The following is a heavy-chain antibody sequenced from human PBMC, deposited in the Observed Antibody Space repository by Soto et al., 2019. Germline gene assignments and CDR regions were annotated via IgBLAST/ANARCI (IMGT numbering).Heavy chain of an antibody. J-gene: IGHJ3*02. V-gene: IGHV5-10-1*01. D-gene: IGHD3-3*01. CDR3: ARGRGYYLDAFAI. CDR2: IDPSDSYT. CDR1: GYSFTSYW. Sequence: PGESLKISCKGSGYSFTSYWISWVRQMPGKGLEWMGRIDPSDSYTNYSPSFQGHVTISADKSISTAYLQWSSLKASDTAMYYCARGRGYYLDAFAIWGQGTMVTVSS.